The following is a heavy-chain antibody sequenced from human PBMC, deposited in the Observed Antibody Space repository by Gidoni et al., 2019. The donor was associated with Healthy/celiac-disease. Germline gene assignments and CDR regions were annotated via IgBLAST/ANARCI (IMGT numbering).Heavy chain of an antibody. Sequence: QVQLVQSGAEVKKPGASVKVSCKASGFTFHSYDFNWVRQATGQGLEWMGWMNPNSGNTGYAQKFQGRVTMTRNISISTAYMELSSLRSEDTAVYYCARLYYDFWSGYYAYYYWGQGTLVTVSS. CDR3: ARLYYDFWSGYYAYYY. CDR2: MNPNSGNT. D-gene: IGHD3-3*01. V-gene: IGHV1-8*01. CDR1: GFTFHSYD. J-gene: IGHJ4*02.